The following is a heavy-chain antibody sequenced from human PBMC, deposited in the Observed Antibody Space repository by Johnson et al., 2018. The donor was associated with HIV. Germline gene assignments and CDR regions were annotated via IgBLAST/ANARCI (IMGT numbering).Heavy chain of an antibody. V-gene: IGHV3-7*01. D-gene: IGHD5-12*01. CDR3: VRDEVGLRLRPHAFDI. CDR1: GFTFSNYW. CDR2: IKEDGNEK. J-gene: IGHJ3*02. Sequence: VQLVESGGGLVQPGGSLRLSCAASGFTFSNYWMSWVRQAPGKGLEWVANIKEDGNEKNYVDAVKGRFNISRDNAKKSLYLQMNSLRAEDTAVYYCVRDEVGLRLRPHAFDIWGQGTKVTVSS.